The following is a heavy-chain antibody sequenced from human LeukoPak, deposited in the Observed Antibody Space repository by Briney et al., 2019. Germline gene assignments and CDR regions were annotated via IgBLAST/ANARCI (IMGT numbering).Heavy chain of an antibody. CDR3: AKGNWGERLDWYFDL. CDR1: GFTFSNYD. CDR2: ITGSGGST. D-gene: IGHD1-26*01. J-gene: IGHJ2*01. Sequence: GGSLRLSCAASGFTFSNYDMSWVRQAPGSGLEWVSGITGSGGSTYYADSVKGRFTISRDNSKTTLYLQMNSLRAEDTAVYYRAKGNWGERLDWYFDLWGRGTLVTVSS. V-gene: IGHV3-23*01.